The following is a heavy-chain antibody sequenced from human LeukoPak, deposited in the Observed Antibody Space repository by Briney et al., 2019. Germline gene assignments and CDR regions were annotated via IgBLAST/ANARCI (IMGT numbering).Heavy chain of an antibody. CDR2: ISGSGDST. J-gene: IGHJ4*02. CDR3: AGSSGWHGGDY. Sequence: GGSLRLSCAASGFTFSSYAMSWVRQAPGKGPEWVSSISGSGDSTYYADSVKGRFTISRDNSKNTLYLQMNSLRAEDTAVYYCAGSSGWHGGDYWGQGTLVTVSS. D-gene: IGHD6-19*01. V-gene: IGHV3-23*01. CDR1: GFTFSSYA.